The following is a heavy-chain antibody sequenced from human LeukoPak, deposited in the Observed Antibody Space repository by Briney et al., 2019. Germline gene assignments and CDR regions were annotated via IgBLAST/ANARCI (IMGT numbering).Heavy chain of an antibody. CDR3: ARGRFLEWLRPFDY. V-gene: IGHV4-34*01. D-gene: IGHD3-3*01. CDR2: INHSGST. Sequence: SETLSLTCAVYGGSFSGYYWSWIRQPPGEGLEWIGEINHSGSTNYNPSLKSRVTISVDTSKNQFSLKLSSVTAAGTAVYYCARGRFLEWLRPFDYWGQGTLVTVSS. J-gene: IGHJ4*02. CDR1: GGSFSGYY.